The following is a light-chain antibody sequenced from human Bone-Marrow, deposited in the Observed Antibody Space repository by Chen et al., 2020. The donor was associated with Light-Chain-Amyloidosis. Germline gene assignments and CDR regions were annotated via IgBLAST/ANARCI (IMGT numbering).Light chain of an antibody. Sequence: DIQMTQSPTTLSASVGDRVTITCRASQNVNNWVACYQQKPGKAPKLLIYKASTLESGVPSSFSGGCSATEFPPTIRSLQTDDFATYYCQQYNTDLTYGPGTKVEIK. J-gene: IGKJ3*01. CDR3: QQYNTDLT. V-gene: IGKV1-5*03. CDR1: QNVNNW. CDR2: KAS.